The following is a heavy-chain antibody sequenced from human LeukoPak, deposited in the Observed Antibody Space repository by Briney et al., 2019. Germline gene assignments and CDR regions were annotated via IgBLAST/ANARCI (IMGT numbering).Heavy chain of an antibody. D-gene: IGHD5-18*01. CDR3: ARQGIQVWLPFDY. CDR2: IYYSGST. Sequence: SETLSLTCTVSGGSISSGSYYWGWIRQPPGKGLEWIGTIYYSGSTYYNPSLKSRLTISVDTSKNQFSLKLSSVTASNTAVYYCARQGIQVWLPFDYWGQGTLVTVSS. CDR1: GGSISSGSYY. V-gene: IGHV4-39*01. J-gene: IGHJ4*02.